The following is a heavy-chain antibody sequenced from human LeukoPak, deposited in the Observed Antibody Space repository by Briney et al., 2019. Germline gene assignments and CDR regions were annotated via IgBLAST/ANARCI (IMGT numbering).Heavy chain of an antibody. V-gene: IGHV1-8*01. CDR1: GYTLTSYD. Sequence: ASVKVSCKASGYTLTSYDINWVRQATGQGLEWMGWMNPNSGNTGYAQKFQGRVTMTRNTSISTAYMELSSLRSEDTAVYYCARGAYYYDSSGYQCDYWGQGTLVTVSS. CDR2: MNPNSGNT. J-gene: IGHJ4*02. D-gene: IGHD3-22*01. CDR3: ARGAYYYDSSGYQCDY.